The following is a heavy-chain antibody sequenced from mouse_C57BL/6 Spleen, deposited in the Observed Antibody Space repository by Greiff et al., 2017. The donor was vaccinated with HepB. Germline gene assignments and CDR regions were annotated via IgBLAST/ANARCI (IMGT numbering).Heavy chain of an antibody. CDR3: AREAFITTVSGYFDV. V-gene: IGHV1-64*01. CDR2: IHPNSGST. D-gene: IGHD1-1*01. CDR1: GYTFTSYW. J-gene: IGHJ1*03. Sequence: VQLQQSGAELVKPGASVKLSCKASGYTFTSYWMHWVKQRPGQGLEWIGMIHPNSGSTNYNEKFKSKATLTVDKSSSTAYMQLSSLTSEDSAVYYCAREAFITTVSGYFDVWGTGTTVTVSS.